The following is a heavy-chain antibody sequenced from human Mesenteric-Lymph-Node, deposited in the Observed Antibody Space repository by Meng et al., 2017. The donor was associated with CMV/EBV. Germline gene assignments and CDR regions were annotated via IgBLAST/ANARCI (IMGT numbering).Heavy chain of an antibody. CDR3: ARGGFFNSGPDY. CDR2: INPSGGSP. D-gene: IGHD1-1*01. Sequence: ASVKVSCKASGYTFSNYYIHWVRQAPGQGLEWVGIINPSGGSPSYAQKVQGRVTVTSDTSTSTVYMELTSLRSEDTAVYYCARGGFFNSGPDYWGQGTLVTVSS. J-gene: IGHJ4*02. CDR1: GYTFSNYY. V-gene: IGHV1-46*01.